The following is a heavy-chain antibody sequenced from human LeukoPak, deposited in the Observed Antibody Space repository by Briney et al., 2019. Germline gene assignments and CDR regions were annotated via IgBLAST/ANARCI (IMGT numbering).Heavy chain of an antibody. CDR1: GFAFSSYS. Sequence: GGSLRLSCAASGFAFSSYSMNWVRQAPGKGLEWVSSISSSSSYIYYADSVKGRFTISRDNAKNSLFLQMNSLRAEDTAVYFCARERLLLYAMDCWGQGSLVTVSS. CDR3: ARERLLLYAMDC. V-gene: IGHV3-21*04. CDR2: ISSSSSYI. D-gene: IGHD2-8*01. J-gene: IGHJ4*02.